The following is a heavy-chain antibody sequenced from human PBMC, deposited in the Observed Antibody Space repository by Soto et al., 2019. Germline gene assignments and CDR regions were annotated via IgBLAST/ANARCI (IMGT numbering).Heavy chain of an antibody. V-gene: IGHV3-23*01. Sequence: GGSLRLSCAASGFTFSSYAMSWVRQAPGKGLEWVSAISGSGGSTYYADSVKGRFTISRDNSKNTLYLQMNSLRAEDTAVYYCAKGFYSGYDSWYYGMDVWGQGTTVTAP. CDR2: ISGSGGST. D-gene: IGHD5-12*01. CDR3: AKGFYSGYDSWYYGMDV. CDR1: GFTFSSYA. J-gene: IGHJ6*02.